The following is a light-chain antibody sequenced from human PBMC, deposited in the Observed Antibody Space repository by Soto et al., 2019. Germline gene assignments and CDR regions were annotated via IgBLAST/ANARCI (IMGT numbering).Light chain of an antibody. Sequence: EIVMTQSPATLSVSPGERATLSCRASQSVSSNLAWYQQKPGQAPRLLIYGASTRATGIPARFSGSGSGTEFTLTISSLQPEDVATYYCQKYNSAPLTFGQGTRLENK. CDR2: GAS. CDR1: QSVSSN. V-gene: IGKV3-15*01. J-gene: IGKJ5*01. CDR3: QKYNSAPLT.